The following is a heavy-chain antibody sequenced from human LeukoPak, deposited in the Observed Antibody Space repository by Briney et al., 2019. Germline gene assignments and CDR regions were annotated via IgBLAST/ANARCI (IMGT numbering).Heavy chain of an antibody. J-gene: IGHJ3*02. Sequence: GGSLRLSCAASGFTFSSYAMHWVRQAPGKGLEWVAVISYDGSNKYYADSVKGRFTISRDNSKNTVYLQMNSLRAEDTAVYYCAKDRSYGAFEIWGQGTMVTVSS. D-gene: IGHD3-10*01. CDR2: ISYDGSNK. CDR3: AKDRSYGAFEI. V-gene: IGHV3-30*04. CDR1: GFTFSSYA.